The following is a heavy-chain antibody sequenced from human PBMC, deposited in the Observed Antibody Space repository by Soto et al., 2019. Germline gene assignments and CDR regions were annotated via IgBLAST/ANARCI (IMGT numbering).Heavy chain of an antibody. CDR2: IYYGGIT. D-gene: IGHD3-10*01. J-gene: IGHJ5*02. V-gene: IGHV4-31*03. CDR1: GGSITSGGYY. CDR3: ARGISVRGIIGFNWFDP. Sequence: SETLSLTCSVSGGSITSGGYYWNWIRQHPGKGLEWIGYIYYGGITYYNPSLKSRITISVDTSKNQFSLKLSSATAADTAMYYCARGISVRGIIGFNWFDPWGQGTLVTVS.